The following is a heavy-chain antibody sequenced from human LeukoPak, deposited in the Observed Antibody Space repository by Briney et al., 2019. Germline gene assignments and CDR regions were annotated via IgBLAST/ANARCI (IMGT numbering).Heavy chain of an antibody. CDR3: ARAGGINMVRGVTKAPIYYFDY. D-gene: IGHD3-10*01. CDR1: GFTFSSYA. CDR2: ISGSGTNT. V-gene: IGHV3-23*01. J-gene: IGHJ4*02. Sequence: PGGSLRLSCAASGFTFSSYAMNWVRQAPGKGLEWVSGISGSGTNTDYIDSVKGRFTVSRDNSKNTLYLQMNSLRAEDTAVYYCARAGGINMVRGVTKAPIYYFDYWGQGTLVTVSS.